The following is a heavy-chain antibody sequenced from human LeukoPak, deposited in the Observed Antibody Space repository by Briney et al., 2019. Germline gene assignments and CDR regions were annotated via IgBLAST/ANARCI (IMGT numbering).Heavy chain of an antibody. CDR3: ARELQSSSSVYYYYGMDV. J-gene: IGHJ6*02. CDR2: ISAYNGNT. V-gene: IGHV1-18*01. Sequence: GASVKVSCKASGYTFTGYGISWVRQAPGQGLEWMGWISAYNGNTNYAQKLQGRVTMTTDTSTSTAYMELRSLRSDDTAVYYCARELQSSSSVYYYYGMDVWGQGTTVTVSS. D-gene: IGHD6-6*01. CDR1: GYTFTGYG.